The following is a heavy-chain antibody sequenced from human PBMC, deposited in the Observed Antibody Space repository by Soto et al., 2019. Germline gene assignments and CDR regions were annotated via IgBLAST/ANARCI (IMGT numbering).Heavy chain of an antibody. CDR1: GFTFSSYS. D-gene: IGHD6-13*01. V-gene: IGHV3-21*01. CDR3: ARDPGSSWARWFDP. Sequence: PGGSLRLSCAASGFTFSSYSMKWVRQAPGKGLEWVSSISSSSSYIYYADSVKGRFTISRDNAKNSLYLQMNSLRAEDTAVYYCARDPGSSWARWFDPWGQGTLVTVSS. J-gene: IGHJ5*02. CDR2: ISSSSSYI.